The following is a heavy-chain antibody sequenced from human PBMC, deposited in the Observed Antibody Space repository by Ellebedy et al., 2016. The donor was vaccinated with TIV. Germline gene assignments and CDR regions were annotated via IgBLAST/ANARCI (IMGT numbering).Heavy chain of an antibody. J-gene: IGHJ4*02. V-gene: IGHV1-2*02. CDR1: GYTFTGYY. Sequence: AASVKVSCKASGYTFTGYYMHWVRQAPGQGLEWMGWINPNSGDTNYAQKFQGRVTMTRDTSISTAYMELTRLRSDDTAVYYCARDRGGYEGYWGQGSLVTVSS. D-gene: IGHD5-12*01. CDR3: ARDRGGYEGY. CDR2: INPNSGDT.